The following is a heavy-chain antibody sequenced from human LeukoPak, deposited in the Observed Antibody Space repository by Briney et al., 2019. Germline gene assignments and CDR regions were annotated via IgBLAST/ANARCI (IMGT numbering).Heavy chain of an antibody. V-gene: IGHV4-38-2*02. Sequence: SETLSLTCTVSGYSISSGYYWGWIRQPPGKGLEWIGGIYHSGSTYYNPSLKSRVTISVDASKNQFSLKLGSVTAADTAVYYCARVGSYQDYWGQGTLVTVSS. CDR1: GYSISSGYY. D-gene: IGHD3-16*02. CDR2: IYHSGST. J-gene: IGHJ4*02. CDR3: ARVGSYQDY.